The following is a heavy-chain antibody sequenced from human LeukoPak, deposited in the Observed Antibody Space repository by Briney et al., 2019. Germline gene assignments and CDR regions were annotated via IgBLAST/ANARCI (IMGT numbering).Heavy chain of an antibody. CDR2: IYYSGST. CDR1: GGSISSYY. V-gene: IGHV4-59*12. D-gene: IGHD5-24*01. Sequence: SETLSLTCTVSGGSISSYYWSWIRQPPGKGLEWIGYIYYSGSTNYNSSLKSRVTISVDKSKNQFSLKLSSVTAADTAVYYCARDGYKSGVPFDYWGQGTLVTVSS. CDR3: ARDGYKSGVPFDY. J-gene: IGHJ4*02.